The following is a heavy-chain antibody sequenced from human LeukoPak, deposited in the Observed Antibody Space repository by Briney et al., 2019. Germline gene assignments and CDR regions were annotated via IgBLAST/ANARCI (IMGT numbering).Heavy chain of an antibody. CDR2: ISWNSGSI. V-gene: IGHV3-9*01. Sequence: GGSLRLSCAASGFTFDDYAMHWVRQAPGKGLEWVSGISWNSGSIGYADSVKGRFTTSRDNAKNSLYLQMNSLRAEDTALYYCAKGGIVVVPAAMDYWGQGTLVTVSS. CDR3: AKGGIVVVPAAMDY. D-gene: IGHD2-2*01. CDR1: GFTFDDYA. J-gene: IGHJ4*02.